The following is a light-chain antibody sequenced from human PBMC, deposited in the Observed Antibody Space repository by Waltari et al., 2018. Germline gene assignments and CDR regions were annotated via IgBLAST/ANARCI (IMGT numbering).Light chain of an antibody. Sequence: IELTQSQSSLSASVGARVDITFRASLSIPNYLNWYQQQPGKAPKLLIHATSSLHSGVPSRFSGSASGTHVNLTISGLELEDFATYFCQQSYSPPWTFGQGTKVE. J-gene: IGKJ1*01. CDR2: ATS. CDR1: LSIPNY. V-gene: IGKV1-39*01. CDR3: QQSYSPPWT.